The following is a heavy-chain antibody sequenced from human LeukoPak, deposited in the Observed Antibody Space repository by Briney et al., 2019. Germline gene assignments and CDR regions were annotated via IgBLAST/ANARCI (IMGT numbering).Heavy chain of an antibody. V-gene: IGHV3-49*03. CDR1: GFTFGDYA. CDR2: IRSKAYGGTT. CDR3: TRDGSITMVRGVNDY. Sequence: PGGSLRLSCTASGFTFGDYAMSWFRQAPGKGLEWVGFIRSKAYGGTTEYAASVKGRFTISRDDSKSIAYLQMNSLETEDTAVYYCTRDGSITMVRGVNDYWGQGTLVTVSS. D-gene: IGHD3-10*01. J-gene: IGHJ4*02.